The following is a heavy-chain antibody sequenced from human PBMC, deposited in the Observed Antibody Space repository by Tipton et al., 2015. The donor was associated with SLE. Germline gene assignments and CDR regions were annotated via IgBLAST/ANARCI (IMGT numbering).Heavy chain of an antibody. CDR3: ARYYYDSRRFDY. Sequence: TLSLTCTVSGGSISGGSYHWSWIRQPAGKGLEWIGYIYSSGSTNYNPSLKSRVTISVDKSKNQFSLKLSSVTAADTAVYYCARYYYDSRRFDYWGQGTLVTVSS. CDR2: IYSSGST. V-gene: IGHV4-61*09. CDR1: GGSISGGSYH. J-gene: IGHJ4*02. D-gene: IGHD3-22*01.